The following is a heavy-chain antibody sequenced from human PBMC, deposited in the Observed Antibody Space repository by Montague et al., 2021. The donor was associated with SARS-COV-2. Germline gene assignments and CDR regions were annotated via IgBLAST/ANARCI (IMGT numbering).Heavy chain of an antibody. CDR3: ARDSEYSIDY. CDR2: LLFKTKWYN. Sequence: CAISGDSVVETRLRSEEHTSAPQSPIELVCSLLFKTKWYNDYAVSMQSRVTINPDTSKNQFSLHVNSVTPEDTAVYYFARDSEYSIDYWGQGRLVTVSS. J-gene: IGHJ4*02. CDR1: GDSVVETRLR. D-gene: IGHD6-6*01. V-gene: IGHV6-1*01.